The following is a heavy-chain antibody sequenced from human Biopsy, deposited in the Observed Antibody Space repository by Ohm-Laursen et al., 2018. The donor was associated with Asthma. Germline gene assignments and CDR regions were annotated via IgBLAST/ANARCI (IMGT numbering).Heavy chain of an antibody. D-gene: IGHD1-1*01. J-gene: IGHJ3*02. V-gene: IGHV3-30*01. CDR3: VRDGTDDAFDI. CDR2: ISKDASTQ. Sequence: SLRLSCTASGFSFSNFAIHWARQAPGKGLEWVGVISKDASTQDYADSVKGRFTMARDNSKNTLDLQMNSLREEDTAVYYCVRDGTDDAFDIWGQGTVVSASS. CDR1: GFSFSNFA.